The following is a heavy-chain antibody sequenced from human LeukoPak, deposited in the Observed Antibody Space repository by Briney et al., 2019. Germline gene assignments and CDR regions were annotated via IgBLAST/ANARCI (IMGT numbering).Heavy chain of an antibody. CDR2: IYSGGST. Sequence: PGGSLRLSCAVSGFTVSNNYMHWVRQAPGEGLEWVSVIYSGGSTYYADSVKGRFTISRDNSKNTLYLQMNSLRAEDAAVYYCARVGVDRRDMDYWGQGSLVSVSS. D-gene: IGHD3-16*01. CDR3: ARVGVDRRDMDY. V-gene: IGHV3-53*01. CDR1: GFTVSNNY. J-gene: IGHJ4*02.